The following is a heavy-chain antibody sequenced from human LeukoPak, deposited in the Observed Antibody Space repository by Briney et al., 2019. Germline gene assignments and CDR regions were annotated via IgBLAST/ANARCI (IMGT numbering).Heavy chain of an antibody. Sequence: PSETLSLTCTVSGGSISSYYWSWIRQPPGKGLEWIGYIYYSGSTNYNPSLKSRVTISVDTSKNHFSLNLSSVTAADTAVYYCARGNHYGPHYDILTGHIPKGFDYWGQGTLVTVSS. V-gene: IGHV4-59*01. J-gene: IGHJ4*02. CDR3: ARGNHYGPHYDILTGHIPKGFDY. CDR2: IYYSGST. CDR1: GGSISSYY. D-gene: IGHD3-9*01.